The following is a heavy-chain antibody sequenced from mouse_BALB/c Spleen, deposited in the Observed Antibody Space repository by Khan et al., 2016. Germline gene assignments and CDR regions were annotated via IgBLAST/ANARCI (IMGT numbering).Heavy chain of an antibody. CDR3: ARGIYDYGFAY. J-gene: IGHJ3*01. Sequence: VQLQQSGAEFVKPGASVKLSCTASGFNIKDTYIHWVKQRPEQGLEWIGRIDPANDDTRYDPKFQGKATITADTSSNPAYLQLSSLTSEDTAVYYCARGIYDYGFAYWGQGTLVTVSA. V-gene: IGHV14-3*02. CDR2: IDPANDDT. CDR1: GFNIKDTY. D-gene: IGHD2-4*01.